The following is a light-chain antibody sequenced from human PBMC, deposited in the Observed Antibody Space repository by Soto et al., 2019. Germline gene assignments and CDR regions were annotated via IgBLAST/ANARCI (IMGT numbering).Light chain of an antibody. CDR3: SSFAGANIWV. CDR1: NSDIGTYIY. CDR2: EVS. V-gene: IGLV2-8*01. J-gene: IGLJ3*02. Sequence: QSALTQPPSASGSPGQSVTISCTGTNSDIGTYIYVSWYQQHPGKGPRLILYEVSKRPSGVPDRFSGSKSGNTASLTVSGLQSEDEASYYCSSFAGANIWVFGGGTKLTVL.